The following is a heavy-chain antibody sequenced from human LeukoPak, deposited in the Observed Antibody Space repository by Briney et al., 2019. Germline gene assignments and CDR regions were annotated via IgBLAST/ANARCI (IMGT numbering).Heavy chain of an antibody. V-gene: IGHV1-18*01. J-gene: IGHJ5*02. CDR2: ISAYNGNT. CDR3: ARDGVVPAAKNWFDT. CDR1: GYTFTSYC. Sequence: ASVKVSFKASGYTFTSYCISWVRQAPGQGLEGMGWISAYNGNTNYAQKLQGRVTITTDTSTSTAYMELRSLRSDDTAVYYCARDGVVPAAKNWFDTWGQGTLVTVSS. D-gene: IGHD2-2*01.